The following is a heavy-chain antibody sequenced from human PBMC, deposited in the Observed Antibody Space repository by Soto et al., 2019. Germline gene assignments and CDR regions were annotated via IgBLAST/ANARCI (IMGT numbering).Heavy chain of an antibody. CDR2: ISSSGSTI. J-gene: IGHJ2*01. CDR3: ARDRHPPYCGGDCYSGWYFDL. D-gene: IGHD2-21*02. V-gene: IGHV3-48*03. CDR1: GFTFSSYE. Sequence: EVQLVESGGGLVQPGGSLRLSCAASGFTFSSYEMNWVRQAPGKGLEWVSYISSSGSTIYYADSVKGRFTISRDNAKNSLYLQMNSLRAGDTAVYYCARDRHPPYCGGDCYSGWYFDLWGRGTLVTVSS.